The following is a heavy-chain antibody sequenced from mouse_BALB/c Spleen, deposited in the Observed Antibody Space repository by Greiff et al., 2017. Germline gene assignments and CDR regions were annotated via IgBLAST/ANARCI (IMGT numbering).Heavy chain of an antibody. CDR2: ILPGSGST. J-gene: IGHJ2*01. CDR1: GYTFSSYW. CDR3: ASTVRDY. D-gene: IGHD1-1*01. V-gene: IGHV1-9*01. Sequence: QVQLKQSGAELMKPGASVKISCKATGYTFSSYWIEWVKQRPGHGLEWIGEILPGSGSTNYNEKFKGKATFTADTSSNTAYMQLSSLTSEDSAVYYCASTVRDYWGQGTTLTVSS.